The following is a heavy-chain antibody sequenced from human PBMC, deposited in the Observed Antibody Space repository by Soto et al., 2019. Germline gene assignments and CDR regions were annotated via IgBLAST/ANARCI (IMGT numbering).Heavy chain of an antibody. CDR1: GFTFSRHA. CDR3: AKVSSSWYAGFFDL. Sequence: GRSLRLSCTASGFTFSRHAMTWVRQAPGKGLEWVSGLSGSGGSIYYADSVKGRFTISRDNSMNTLYLQMNTLRAEDTAIYYCAKVSSSWYAGFFDLLGQGNLVTVS. CDR2: LSGSGGSI. D-gene: IGHD6-13*01. J-gene: IGHJ4*02. V-gene: IGHV3-23*01.